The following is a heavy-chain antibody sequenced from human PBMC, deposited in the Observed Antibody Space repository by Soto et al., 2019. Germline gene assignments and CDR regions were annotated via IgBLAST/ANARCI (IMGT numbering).Heavy chain of an antibody. CDR3: ARDGGIAVAASGAEYFQH. CDR1: GFTFSTYA. D-gene: IGHD6-19*01. CDR2: MSGSDATT. Sequence: GGSLRLSCAASGFTFSTYAMSWVRQSPGKGLEWVSAMSGSDATTHHADSVKGRFTISRDNSKNTLYLQLNSLRAEDTAVYYCARDGGIAVAASGAEYFQHWGQGTLVTAPQ. J-gene: IGHJ1*01. V-gene: IGHV3-23*01.